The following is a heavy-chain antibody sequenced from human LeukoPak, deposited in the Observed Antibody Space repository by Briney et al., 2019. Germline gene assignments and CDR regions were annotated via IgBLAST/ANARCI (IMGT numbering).Heavy chain of an antibody. CDR1: GGSISSHY. V-gene: IGHV4-59*08. D-gene: IGHD3-16*01. CDR2: IYNSGST. CDR3: ARDDYGVFDAFDV. Sequence: SETLSLTCTVSGGSISSHYWSWIRQPPGKRLEWIGYIYNSGSTNYNPSLKSRVTISLDTSKNQFSLHLTSVTAADTAVYFCARDDYGVFDAFDVWGQGTVVTVSS. J-gene: IGHJ3*01.